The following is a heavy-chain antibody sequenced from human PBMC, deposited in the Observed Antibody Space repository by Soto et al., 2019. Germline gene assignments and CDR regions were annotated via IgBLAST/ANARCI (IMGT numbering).Heavy chain of an antibody. J-gene: IGHJ6*02. D-gene: IGHD1-26*01. Sequence: SVKVSCKASGGTFSSDSISWVGQAPGQGLEWMGGSIPIFGTANYAQKFQGRVTITADESTSTAYMEPSSLRSEDTAVYYCARDQVLSLVGATGYYYYGMDVWGQGPTVTVSS. CDR2: SIPIFGTA. CDR3: ARDQVLSLVGATGYYYYGMDV. V-gene: IGHV1-69*13. CDR1: GGTFSSDS.